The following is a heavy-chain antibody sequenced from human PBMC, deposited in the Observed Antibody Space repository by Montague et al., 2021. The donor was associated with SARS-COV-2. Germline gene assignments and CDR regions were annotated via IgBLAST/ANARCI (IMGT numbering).Heavy chain of an antibody. CDR3: VRDLGWNEDY. J-gene: IGHJ4*02. CDR1: GFTFRNYW. D-gene: IGHD1-1*01. Sequence: SLRFSCAASGFTFRNYWLHWVRQVPGKGLVWVSRINNDGSRITYADSVRGRFTISRDNAKNTVYLQLSSLRVDDTAVYYCVRDLGWNEDYWGQGTLVTVSS. V-gene: IGHV3-74*03. CDR2: INNDGSRI.